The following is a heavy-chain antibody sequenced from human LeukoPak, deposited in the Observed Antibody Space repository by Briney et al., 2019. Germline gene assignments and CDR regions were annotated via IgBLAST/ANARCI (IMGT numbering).Heavy chain of an antibody. CDR2: IIPIFGTA. Sequence: SVNVSCKASGGTFSSYAISWVRQAPGQGLEWMGGIIPIFGTANYAQKFQGRVTITTDESTSTAYMELSSLRSEDTAVYYCARSYYYDSSGYYGPYYFDYWGQGTLVTVSS. CDR3: ARSYYYDSSGYYGPYYFDY. CDR1: GGTFSSYA. D-gene: IGHD3-22*01. V-gene: IGHV1-69*05. J-gene: IGHJ4*02.